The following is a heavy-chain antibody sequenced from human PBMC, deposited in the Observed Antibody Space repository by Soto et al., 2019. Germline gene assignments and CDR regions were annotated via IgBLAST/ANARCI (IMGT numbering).Heavy chain of an antibody. D-gene: IGHD2-21*02. CDR3: AHGSCFGADCYPKPYFDF. Sequence: QITLKESGPTLVKPTQTLTLTCTFSGFSLSTTEEGVGWIRQPPGKAPEWLALIYWDDDKRYSPSLKTRPTITNDTSKNHLVLTVTNVDPVDTATYYCAHGSCFGADCYPKPYFDFWCQGIRVTVSS. V-gene: IGHV2-5*02. CDR2: IYWDDDK. CDR1: GFSLSTTEEG. J-gene: IGHJ4*02.